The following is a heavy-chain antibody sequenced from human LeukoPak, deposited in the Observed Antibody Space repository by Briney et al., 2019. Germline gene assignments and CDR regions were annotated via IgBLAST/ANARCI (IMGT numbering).Heavy chain of an antibody. Sequence: GGSLRLSCAASGFTFSSYRINWVRQAPGKGLDRVSSLSSSSSYIYYADSVNGRFTISRDNAKNSLYLQMNSLRAEDTAVYYCARGGYSNYGYFDYWGQGTLVTVSS. V-gene: IGHV3-21*01. CDR2: LSSSSSYI. CDR1: GFTFSSYR. D-gene: IGHD4-11*01. J-gene: IGHJ4*02. CDR3: ARGGYSNYGYFDY.